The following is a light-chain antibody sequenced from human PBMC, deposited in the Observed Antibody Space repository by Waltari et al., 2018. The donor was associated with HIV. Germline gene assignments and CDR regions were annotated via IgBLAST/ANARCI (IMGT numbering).Light chain of an antibody. CDR3: DSRDTNNKHHV. CDR2: GKN. CDR1: SLTKYS. J-gene: IGLJ1*01. V-gene: IGLV3-19*01. Sequence: SSELTQDPAVSVALGQTVRLTCRGDSLTKYSANWYQQKPGQAPLLILYGKNHYRRSGIPARFSGSASGTTASLTITGAQAEDEADYYCDSRDTNNKHHVFGTGTRLTV.